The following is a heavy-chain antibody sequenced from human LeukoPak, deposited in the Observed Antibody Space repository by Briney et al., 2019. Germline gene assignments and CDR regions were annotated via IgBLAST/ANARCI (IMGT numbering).Heavy chain of an antibody. CDR3: ARLLDVDTF. CDR1: GGSFSGYY. CDR2: INHSGST. D-gene: IGHD5-18*01. J-gene: IGHJ4*02. Sequence: SETLSLTCAVYGGSFSGYYWSWIRQPPGKGLEWIGEINHSGSTNYNPSLKSRVTISVDTSKNQFSLKLSSVTAADTAVYYCARLLDVDTFWGQGTLVTVSS. V-gene: IGHV4-34*01.